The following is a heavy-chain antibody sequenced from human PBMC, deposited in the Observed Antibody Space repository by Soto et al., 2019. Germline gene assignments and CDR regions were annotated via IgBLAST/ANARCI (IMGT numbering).Heavy chain of an antibody. CDR1: GYTFTSYG. J-gene: IGHJ4*02. CDR2: ISAYNGNT. CDR3: AREGSGWDKKFEY. Sequence: ASVKVSCKASGYTFTSYGISWVRQDPGQGLKWMGWISAYNGNTNYAQKPQGRVTMTTDTSTSTAYMELRSLRSDDTAVSYCAREGSGWDKKFEYGCQGTLVTVSS. V-gene: IGHV1-18*04. D-gene: IGHD6-19*01.